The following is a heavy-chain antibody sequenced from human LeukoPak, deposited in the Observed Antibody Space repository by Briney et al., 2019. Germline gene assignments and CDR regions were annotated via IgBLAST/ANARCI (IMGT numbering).Heavy chain of an antibody. Sequence: TSGGSLRLSCAASGFTFSSYWMSWVRQAPGKGLEWVGLIKTKTGGGTTDYAAPVEGRFTISRDDPKNTLYLHMNSLKTEDTAVYYCTTIKNRATAGDYWGQGTLSPSPQ. D-gene: IGHD6-13*01. V-gene: IGHV3-15*01. CDR2: IKTKTGGGTT. CDR3: TTIKNRATAGDY. J-gene: IGHJ4*02. CDR1: GFTFSSYW.